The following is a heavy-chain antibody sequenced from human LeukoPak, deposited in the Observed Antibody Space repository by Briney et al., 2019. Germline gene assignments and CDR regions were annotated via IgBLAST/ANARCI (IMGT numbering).Heavy chain of an antibody. CDR3: ARSDYGDYVIGN. CDR2: ISYDGSNK. J-gene: IGHJ4*02. CDR1: GFTFSSYA. D-gene: IGHD4-17*01. V-gene: IGHV3-30-3*01. Sequence: GGSLRLSCAASGFTFSSYAMHWVRQAPGKGLEWVAVISYDGSNKYYADSVKGRFTISRDNSKNTLYLQMNSLRAEDTAVYYCARSDYGDYVIGNWGQGTLVTVSS.